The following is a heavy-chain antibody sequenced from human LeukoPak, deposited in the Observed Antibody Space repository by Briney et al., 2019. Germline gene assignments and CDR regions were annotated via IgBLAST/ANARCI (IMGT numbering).Heavy chain of an antibody. CDR2: ISAYNGKA. CDR1: GSTFTSYA. CDR3: ARVTGYSGSHLDAFDI. Sequence: ASVKVSCNASGSTFTSYAMHWMRQAPGQRLEWRGWISAYNGKANYAQKLQGRATMTPDTATSTAYMEERSVRSDDSAVYYCARVTGYSGSHLDAFDIWGQGTLVTVSS. D-gene: IGHD1-26*01. J-gene: IGHJ3*02. V-gene: IGHV1-18*01.